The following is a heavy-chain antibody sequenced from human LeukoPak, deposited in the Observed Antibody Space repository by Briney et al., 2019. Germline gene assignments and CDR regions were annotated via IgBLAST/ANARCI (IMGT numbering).Heavy chain of an antibody. CDR3: ARVGYCSSTSCHGYYYYYMDV. Sequence: GGSLRLSCAASGFTFGSYSMNWVRQAPGKGLEWVSYISSSSSTIYYADSVKGRFTISRDNAKNSLYLQMNSLRAEDTAVYYCARVGYCSSTSCHGYYYYYMDVWGKGTTVTVSS. CDR1: GFTFGSYS. J-gene: IGHJ6*03. V-gene: IGHV3-48*01. D-gene: IGHD2-2*01. CDR2: ISSSSSTI.